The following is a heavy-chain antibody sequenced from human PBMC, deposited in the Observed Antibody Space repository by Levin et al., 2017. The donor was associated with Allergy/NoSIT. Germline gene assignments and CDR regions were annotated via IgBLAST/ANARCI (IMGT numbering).Heavy chain of an antibody. CDR3: ARFSTGTTGLDY. D-gene: IGHD1-1*01. CDR1: GSTFTSYD. CDR2: MNPNSGNT. V-gene: IGHV1-8*01. Sequence: GGSLRLSCKASGSTFTSYDINWVRQATGQGLEWMGWMNPNSGNTGYAQKFQGRVTMTRNTSISTAYMELSSLRSEDTAVYYCARFSTGTTGLDYWGQGTLVTVSS. J-gene: IGHJ4*02.